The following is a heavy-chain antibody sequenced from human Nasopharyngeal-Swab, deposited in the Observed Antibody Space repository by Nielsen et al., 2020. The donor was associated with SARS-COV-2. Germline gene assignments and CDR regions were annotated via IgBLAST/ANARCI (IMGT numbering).Heavy chain of an antibody. CDR1: GGSISSGGYY. CDR2: IYYSGST. D-gene: IGHD4-11*01. J-gene: IGHJ4*02. Sequence: SETLSLTCTVSGGSISSGGYYWSWIRQPPGKGLEWIGSIYYSGSTYYNPSLKSRVTISVDTSKNQFSLRLSSVTAADTAVYYCARANYSNYRFDYWGQGTLVTVSS. CDR3: ARANYSNYRFDY. V-gene: IGHV4-39*01.